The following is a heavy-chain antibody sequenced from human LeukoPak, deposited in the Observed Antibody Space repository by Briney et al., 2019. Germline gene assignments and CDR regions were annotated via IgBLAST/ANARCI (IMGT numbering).Heavy chain of an antibody. Sequence: ASVKVSCKSSGYTFTSYDINWVRQATGPGLEWMGWMNPNSGNTGYAQKFQGRVTITRNTSISAAYMELSSLRSEDTAVYYCARDRPIWYCSGGSCYTRHTSGRYYYYMDVWGKGTTVTVSS. J-gene: IGHJ6*03. CDR2: MNPNSGNT. CDR1: GYTFTSYD. CDR3: ARDRPIWYCSGGSCYTRHTSGRYYYYMDV. D-gene: IGHD2-15*01. V-gene: IGHV1-8*03.